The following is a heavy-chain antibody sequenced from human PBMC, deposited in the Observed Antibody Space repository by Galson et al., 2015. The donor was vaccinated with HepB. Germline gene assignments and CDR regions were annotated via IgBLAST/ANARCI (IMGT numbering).Heavy chain of an antibody. Sequence: SVKVSCKASGGTFSSYAISWVRQAPGQGLEWMGGVIPIFGTANYAQKFQGRVTITADESTSTAYMELSSLRSEDTAVYYCARDLGCSGGSCYRYYYYMDVWGKGTTVTVSS. CDR3: ARDLGCSGGSCYRYYYYMDV. D-gene: IGHD2-15*01. CDR2: VIPIFGTA. V-gene: IGHV1-69*13. J-gene: IGHJ6*03. CDR1: GGTFSSYA.